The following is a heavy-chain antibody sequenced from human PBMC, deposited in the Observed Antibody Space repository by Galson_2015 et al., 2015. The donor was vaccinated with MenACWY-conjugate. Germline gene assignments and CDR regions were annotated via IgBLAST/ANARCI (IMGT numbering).Heavy chain of an antibody. CDR2: IYWDDDK. V-gene: IGHV2-5*02. D-gene: IGHD6-13*01. J-gene: IGHJ6*02. CDR1: GFSLSTSGVG. CDR3: AHRVGSSSWTYYYYGMDV. Sequence: PALVKPTQTLTLTCTFSGFSLSTSGVGVGWIRQPPGKALEWLALIYWDDDKRYSPSLKSRLTITKDTSKNQVVLTMTNMDPVDTATYYCAHRVGSSSWTYYYYGMDVWGQGTTVTVSS.